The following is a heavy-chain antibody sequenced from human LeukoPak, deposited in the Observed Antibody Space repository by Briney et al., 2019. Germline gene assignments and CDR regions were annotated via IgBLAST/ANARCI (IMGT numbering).Heavy chain of an antibody. CDR1: GGSFSGYY. Sequence: SETLSLTCAVYGGSFSGYYWSWIRQPPGKGLGWSGEINHSGSTNYSPSLKSRVTISIDTSKNQFSLKLSSVTAADTAVYYCARGATYYDFWSGYSIHPYFDYWGQGTLVTVSS. D-gene: IGHD3-3*01. CDR2: INHSGST. V-gene: IGHV4-34*01. CDR3: ARGATYYDFWSGYSIHPYFDY. J-gene: IGHJ4*02.